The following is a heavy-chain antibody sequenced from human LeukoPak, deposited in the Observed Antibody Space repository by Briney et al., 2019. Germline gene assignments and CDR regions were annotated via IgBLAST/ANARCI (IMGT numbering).Heavy chain of an antibody. V-gene: IGHV4-38-2*02. J-gene: IGHJ4*02. CDR2: INHSGST. Sequence: SETLSLTCTVSGYSITIGYYWGWIRQPPGKGLEWIGEINHSGSTNYNPSLKSRVTISVDTSKNQFSLKLSSVTAADTAVYYCARSPPYCSGGSCYYFDYWGQGTLVTVSS. D-gene: IGHD2-15*01. CDR1: GYSITIGYY. CDR3: ARSPPYCSGGSCYYFDY.